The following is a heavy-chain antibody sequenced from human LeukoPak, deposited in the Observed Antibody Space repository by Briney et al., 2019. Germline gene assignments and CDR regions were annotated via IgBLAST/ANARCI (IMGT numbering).Heavy chain of an antibody. CDR1: GGSISSYY. D-gene: IGHD3-22*01. J-gene: IGHJ2*01. V-gene: IGHV4-59*01. Sequence: SETLSLTCTVSGGSISSYYWSWIRQPPWKGLEWIGNIYYSGSTNYKHSLKSRVTISVDTSKNQFSLKLSSVTAADTAVYYCARGPLYYSDSSGRGGFDLWGRGTLVTVSS. CDR3: ARGPLYYSDSSGRGGFDL. CDR2: IYYSGST.